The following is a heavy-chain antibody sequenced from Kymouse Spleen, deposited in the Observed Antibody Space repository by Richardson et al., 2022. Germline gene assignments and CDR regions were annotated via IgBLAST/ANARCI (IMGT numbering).Heavy chain of an antibody. D-gene: IGHD1-20*01,IGHD1-7*01. CDR2: ISYDGSNK. Sequence: QVQLVESGGGVVQPGRSLRLSCAASGFTFSSYGMHWVRQAPGKGLEWVAVISYDGSNKYYADSVKGRFTISRDNSKNTLYLQMNSLRAEDTAVYYCAKDGAYNWNYYYYYGMDVWGQGTTVTVSS. V-gene: IGHV3-30*18. CDR3: AKDGAYNWNYYYYYGMDV. CDR1: GFTFSSYG. J-gene: IGHJ6*02.